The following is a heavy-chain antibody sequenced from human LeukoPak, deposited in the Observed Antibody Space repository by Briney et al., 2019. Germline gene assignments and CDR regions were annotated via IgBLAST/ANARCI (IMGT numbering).Heavy chain of an antibody. CDR3: ARMMADSSGFFDY. J-gene: IGHJ4*02. CDR2: IDWDDDK. Sequence: SGPALVKPTQTLTLTCTFSGFSLSTYGMRVNWIRQPPVKALEWLARIDWDDDKFYSTSLKTRLTISKDTSKNQVVLTMTNMDPVDTATYYCARMMADSSGFFDYWGQGTLVTVSS. CDR1: GFSLSTYGMR. D-gene: IGHD3-22*01. V-gene: IGHV2-70*04.